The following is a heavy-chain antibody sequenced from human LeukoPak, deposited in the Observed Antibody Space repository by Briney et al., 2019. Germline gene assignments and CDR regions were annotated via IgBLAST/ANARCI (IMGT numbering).Heavy chain of an antibody. CDR2: INILSNYI. Sequence: PGGSLRLSCAASGSIFSNYGMHWVRQAPGKGLEWVSSINILSNYIYYADSVKGRFTISRDNAKNSLYLQMNSLRAEDTAVYYCARDSHSSSWYSEFDYWGQGTLVTVSS. CDR1: GSIFSNYG. J-gene: IGHJ4*02. V-gene: IGHV3-21*01. D-gene: IGHD6-13*01. CDR3: ARDSHSSSWYSEFDY.